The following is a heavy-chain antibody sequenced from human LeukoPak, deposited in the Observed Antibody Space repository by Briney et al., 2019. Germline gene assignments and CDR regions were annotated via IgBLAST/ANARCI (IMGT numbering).Heavy chain of an antibody. CDR3: AKDSYSKGDF. J-gene: IGHJ4*02. CDR1: GFTFDDHG. CDR2: IKNDGAVK. Sequence: PGGSLRLSCAASGFTFDDHGMSWVRHIPGKGLEWVANIKNDGAVKNYVDSVKGRFTISRDNAKNSLYLQMNSLRAEDTAVYYCAKDSYSKGDFWGQGVLVTVSS. V-gene: IGHV3-7*01. D-gene: IGHD6-13*01.